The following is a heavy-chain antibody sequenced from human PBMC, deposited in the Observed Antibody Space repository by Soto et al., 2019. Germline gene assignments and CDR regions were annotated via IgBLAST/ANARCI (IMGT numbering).Heavy chain of an antibody. CDR3: AREPVAGIWFDP. V-gene: IGHV1-3*01. CDR2: INAGNGNT. CDR1: GYTFTSYA. Sequence: ASVKVSCKASGYTFTSYAIHWVRQAPGQRLEWMGWINAGNGNTKYSQKFQGRVTITTDTSTSTAYMELRSLRSDDTAVYYCAREPVAGIWFDPWGQGTLVTVSS. J-gene: IGHJ5*02. D-gene: IGHD6-19*01.